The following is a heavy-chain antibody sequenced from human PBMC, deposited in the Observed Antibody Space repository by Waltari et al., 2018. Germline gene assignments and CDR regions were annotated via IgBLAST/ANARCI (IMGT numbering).Heavy chain of an antibody. V-gene: IGHV3-53*01. Sequence: EIELVESGGGLSPSGGSLKLSCAASGFSVSSSFIPWVGRAPGKGLECVAILYSAGATYYSQSVRGRFLIARDNSKNILYLQMDDLTAEDTAVYYCAKDVVGYTWDEGVDTIDVWGQGAEVVVSS. CDR3: AKDVVGYTWDEGVDTIDV. D-gene: IGHD3-3*01. CDR2: LYSAGAT. CDR1: GFSVSSSF. J-gene: IGHJ3*01.